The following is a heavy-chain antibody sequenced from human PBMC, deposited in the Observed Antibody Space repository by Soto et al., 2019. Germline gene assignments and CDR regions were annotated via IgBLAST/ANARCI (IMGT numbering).Heavy chain of an antibody. CDR1: GFTFSSYG. Sequence: QVQLVESGGGVVQPGRSLRLSCAASGFTFSSYGMHWVRQAPGKGLEWVAVISYDGSNKYYADSVKGRFTISRDNSKNTLYLQMKSRRAEDTAVYYCAKGGFHCSSTSCYYYYYYMDVWGKGTTVTVSS. J-gene: IGHJ6*03. D-gene: IGHD2-2*01. CDR3: AKGGFHCSSTSCYYYYYYMDV. V-gene: IGHV3-30*18. CDR2: ISYDGSNK.